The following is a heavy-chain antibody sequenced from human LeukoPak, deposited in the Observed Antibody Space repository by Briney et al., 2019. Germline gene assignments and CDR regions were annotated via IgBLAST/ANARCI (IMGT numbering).Heavy chain of an antibody. CDR2: ISSSSSYI. Sequence: GGSLRLSCAASGFTFSSFEMNWVRQAPGKGLEWVSSISSSSSYIYYADSVKGRFTISRDNAKNSLYLQMNSLRAEDTAVYYCARVPDSSGYYFSAFDIWGQGTMVTVSS. J-gene: IGHJ3*02. V-gene: IGHV3-21*01. CDR3: ARVPDSSGYYFSAFDI. CDR1: GFTFSSFE. D-gene: IGHD3-22*01.